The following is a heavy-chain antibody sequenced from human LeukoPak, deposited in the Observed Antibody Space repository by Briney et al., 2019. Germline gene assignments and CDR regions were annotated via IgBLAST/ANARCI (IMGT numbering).Heavy chain of an antibody. D-gene: IGHD6-19*01. J-gene: IGHJ6*03. CDR3: ARGVGSGLYYYYYYMDV. CDR1: GGSISSYY. CDR2: IYYSGST. Sequence: SETLSLTCTVSGGSISSYYWSWIRQPPGKGLEWIGYIYYSGSTNYNPSLRSRVTISLDTSKNQFSLKLSSVTAADTAVYYCARGVGSGLYYYYYYMDVWGKGTTVTVSS. V-gene: IGHV4-59*01.